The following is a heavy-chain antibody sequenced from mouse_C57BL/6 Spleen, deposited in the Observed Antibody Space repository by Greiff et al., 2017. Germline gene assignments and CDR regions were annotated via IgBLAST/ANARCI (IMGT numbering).Heavy chain of an antibody. CDR1: GFTFTDYY. V-gene: IGHV7-3*01. CDR2: IRNKANGYTT. D-gene: IGHD2-2*01. J-gene: IGHJ2*01. Sequence: EVMLVESGGGLVQPGGSLSLSCAASGFTFTDYYMSWVRQPPGKALEWLGFIRNKANGYTTEYSASVKGRFTISRDNSQSILYLQMNALRAEDSATYYCARSFMVTFDYWGQGTTLTVSS. CDR3: ARSFMVTFDY.